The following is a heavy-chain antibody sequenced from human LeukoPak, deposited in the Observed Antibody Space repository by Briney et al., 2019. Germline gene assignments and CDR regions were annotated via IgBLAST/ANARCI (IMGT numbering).Heavy chain of an antibody. Sequence: AASVKVSCKASGYTFTSYDINWVPQATGQGLERMGWMNPNSGNTGYAQKFQGRVTMTRNTSISTAYRELSSLRSEDTAVYYCARALFIAAAGNIGLGYWGQGTLVTVSS. CDR1: GYTFTSYD. D-gene: IGHD6-13*01. CDR3: ARALFIAAAGNIGLGY. J-gene: IGHJ4*02. V-gene: IGHV1-8*01. CDR2: MNPNSGNT.